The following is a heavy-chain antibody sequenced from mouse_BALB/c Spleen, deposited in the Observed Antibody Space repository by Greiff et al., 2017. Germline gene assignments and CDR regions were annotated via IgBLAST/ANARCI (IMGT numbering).Heavy chain of an antibody. CDR2: IYPGDGDT. V-gene: IGHV1-82*01. CDR3: ARERDYDYFDY. CDR1: GYAFSSSG. D-gene: IGHD2-4*01. J-gene: IGHJ2*01. Sequence: VQLQESGPELVKPGASVKISCEASGYAFSSSGMNWVQQRPGQGLEWVGRIYPGDGDTNYTGKFKGKSTLPADNSSSTSYMQLSSLTSEDSAVYYCARERDYDYFDYWGQGTTLTVSS.